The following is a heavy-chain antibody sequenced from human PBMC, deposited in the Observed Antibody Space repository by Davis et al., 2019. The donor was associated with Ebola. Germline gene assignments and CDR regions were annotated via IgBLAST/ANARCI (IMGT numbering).Heavy chain of an antibody. J-gene: IGHJ2*01. CDR2: ISGSGGST. D-gene: IGHD2-2*01. CDR1: GFTFSNAW. CDR3: AKVGRGYCSSTSCSTDWYFDF. Sequence: PWGTLRLSCAASGFTFSNAWMSWVRQAPGKGLEWVSAISGSGGSTYYADSVKGRFTISRDNSKNTLYLQMNSLRAEDTAVYYCAKVGRGYCSSTSCSTDWYFDFWGRGTLVTVSS. V-gene: IGHV3-23*01.